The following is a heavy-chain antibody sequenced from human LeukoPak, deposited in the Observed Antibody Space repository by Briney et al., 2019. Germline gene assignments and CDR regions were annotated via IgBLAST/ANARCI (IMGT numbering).Heavy chain of an antibody. CDR2: ISSSSNYI. CDR3: ARHYAALDY. J-gene: IGHJ4*02. D-gene: IGHD4-17*01. V-gene: IGHV3-21*01. Sequence: PGGSLRLSCAASGFTFSSYSMNWVRQAPGEGLEWVSSISSSSNYIYYADSVKGRFTISRDNAKNSLYLQMNSLRAEDTAVYYCARHYAALDYWGQGTLVTVSS. CDR1: GFTFSSYS.